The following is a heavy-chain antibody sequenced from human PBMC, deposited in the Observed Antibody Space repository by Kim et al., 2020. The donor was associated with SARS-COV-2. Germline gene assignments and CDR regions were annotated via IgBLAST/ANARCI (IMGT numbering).Heavy chain of an antibody. V-gene: IGHV3-48*03. D-gene: IGHD6-6*01. Sequence: DSVKGRFTISRDNAKNSLYLQMNSLRAEDTAVYYCARSLPSIYYYYGMDVWGQGTTVTVSS. J-gene: IGHJ6*02. CDR3: ARSLPSIYYYYGMDV.